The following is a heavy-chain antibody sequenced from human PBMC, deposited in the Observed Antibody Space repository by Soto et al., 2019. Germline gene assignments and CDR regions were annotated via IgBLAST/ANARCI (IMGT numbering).Heavy chain of an antibody. V-gene: IGHV1-2*04. Sequence: GASVKVSCKTSGYTFSDHYIHWVRQAPGQGLEWIGWINSNSGGTNYAQKFRGWVTMTRDTSIRTAYMELSRLKSDDTAVYYCARGVGTSWFDPWGQGSLVTVSS. CDR2: INSNSGGT. J-gene: IGHJ5*02. D-gene: IGHD2-2*01. CDR3: ARGVGTSWFDP. CDR1: GYTFSDHY.